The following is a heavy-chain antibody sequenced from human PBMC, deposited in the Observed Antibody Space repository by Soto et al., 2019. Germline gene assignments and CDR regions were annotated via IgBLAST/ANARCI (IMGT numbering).Heavy chain of an antibody. V-gene: IGHV3-11*05. CDR1: GFTFSDYY. CDR3: ARALASSSWSDL. D-gene: IGHD6-13*01. J-gene: IGHJ2*01. Sequence: QVQLVESGGGLVKPGGSLRLSCAASGFTFSDYYMNWIRQAPGKGLEWVSDISSSSSYTNYADSVKGRFTISRDNAENSLHLKMNSLRAEDTAVYYCARALASSSWSDLWGRGTLVIVSS. CDR2: ISSSSSYT.